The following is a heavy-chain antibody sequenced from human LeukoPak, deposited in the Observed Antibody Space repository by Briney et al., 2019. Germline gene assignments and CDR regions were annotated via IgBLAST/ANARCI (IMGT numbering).Heavy chain of an antibody. CDR2: IYTSGST. V-gene: IGHV4-4*07. D-gene: IGHD4-23*01. CDR3: ARDNLRIRYYGGNSGWYNWFDP. J-gene: IGHJ5*02. Sequence: KTSETLSLTCTVSGGSISSYYWSGIGQPAGKGLEWIGRIYTSGSTNYNPSLKSRVTMSVDTSKNQFSLKLSSVTAADTAVYYCARDNLRIRYYGGNSGWYNWFDPWGQGTLVTVSS. CDR1: GGSISSYY.